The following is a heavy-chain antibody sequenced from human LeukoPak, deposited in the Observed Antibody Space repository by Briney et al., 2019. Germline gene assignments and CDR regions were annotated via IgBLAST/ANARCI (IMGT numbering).Heavy chain of an antibody. CDR2: IIPIFGTA. CDR1: GGTFSSYA. J-gene: IGHJ5*02. D-gene: IGHD3-3*01. CDR3: ARTYYDFWSGSQYNWFDP. Sequence: SVKVSCKASGGTFSSYAISWVRQAPGQGLEWMGGIIPIFGTANYAQKFQGRVTITTDESTSTAYMELSSLRSEDTAVYYCARTYYDFWSGSQYNWFDPWGQGTLVTVSS. V-gene: IGHV1-69*05.